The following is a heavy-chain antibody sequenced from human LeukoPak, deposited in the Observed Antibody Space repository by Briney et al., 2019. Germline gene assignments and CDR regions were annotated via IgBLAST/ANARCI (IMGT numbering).Heavy chain of an antibody. CDR2: INHSGST. Sequence: SETLSLTCAVYGGSFSGYYWSWIRQPPGKGLEWIGEINHSGSTIYNPSLKSRVTISVDTSKNQFSLKLSSVTAADTAVYYCARGKRNTYYYDSSGSFDYWGQGTLVTVSS. CDR1: GGSFSGYY. CDR3: ARGKRNTYYYDSSGSFDY. V-gene: IGHV4-34*01. J-gene: IGHJ4*02. D-gene: IGHD3-22*01.